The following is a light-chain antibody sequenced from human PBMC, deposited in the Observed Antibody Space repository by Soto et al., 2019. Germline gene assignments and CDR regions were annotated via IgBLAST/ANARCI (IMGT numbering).Light chain of an antibody. V-gene: IGKV3-11*01. CDR1: QSVSSY. CDR3: QQRSNWPRSIT. J-gene: IGKJ5*01. Sequence: EMATQTSKAIQSVSSYLAWYQQKPGQAPRLLVYDASNRATGIPARFSGSGSGTDFTLTISSLEPEDFAVYYCQQRSNWPRSITFGQGTRLEIK. CDR2: DAS.